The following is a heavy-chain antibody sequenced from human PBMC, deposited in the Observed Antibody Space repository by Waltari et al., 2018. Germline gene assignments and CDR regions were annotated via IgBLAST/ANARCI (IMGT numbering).Heavy chain of an antibody. CDR1: GYSINSGYY. CDR2: IYHAGDT. CDR3: SRQVLGYCTSAACRRLES. D-gene: IGHD2-2*03. Sequence: QVQLQESGPGLVKPSETLSLTCDVSGYSINSGYYWGWIRQSPGKGLEWIATIYHAGDTFYNPSLKSRVNISMDTSNNQFSLKMNSVTAADTAVYFCSRQVLGYCTSAACRRLESWGQGTLVTVSS. V-gene: IGHV4-38-2*01. J-gene: IGHJ4*02.